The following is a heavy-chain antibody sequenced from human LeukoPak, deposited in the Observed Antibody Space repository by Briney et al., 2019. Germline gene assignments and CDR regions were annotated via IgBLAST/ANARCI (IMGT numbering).Heavy chain of an antibody. J-gene: IGHJ6*03. V-gene: IGHV1-8*03. Sequence: ASVKVSCKASGYTFTSYGISWVRQAPGQGLEWMGIINPSGGSTSYAQKFQGRVTITRNTSISTAYMELSSLRSEDTAVYYCARGSNYLYYYYYMDVWGKGTTVTVSS. CDR3: ARGSNYLYYYYYMDV. CDR1: GYTFTSYG. D-gene: IGHD4-11*01. CDR2: INPSGGST.